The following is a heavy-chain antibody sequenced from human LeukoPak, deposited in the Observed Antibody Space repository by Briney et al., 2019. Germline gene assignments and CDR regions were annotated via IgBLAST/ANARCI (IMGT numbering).Heavy chain of an antibody. CDR1: GFTFSSYG. CDR3: ARGDAIPLDY. CDR2: IWYDGSNK. J-gene: IGHJ4*02. V-gene: IGHV3-33*01. Sequence: PGRSLRLSCAASGFTFSSYGMHWVRQAPGKGLEWAAVIWYDGSNKYYADSVKGRFTISRDDSKNTLYLQMNSLRAEDTAVYYCARGDAIPLDYWGQGTLVTVSS.